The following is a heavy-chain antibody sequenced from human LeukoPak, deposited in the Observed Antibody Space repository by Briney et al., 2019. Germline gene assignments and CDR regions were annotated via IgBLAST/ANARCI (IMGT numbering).Heavy chain of an antibody. Sequence: SETLSLTCTVSGGSISSSSYYWHWIRQPPGKGLEWIGNIFYSGRTYYNPSLKSRVTISVDTSKTQFSLNLTSVTAADTAVYYCARDSLYYYISSGYSPPHYYMDVWGKGTTVTVSS. CDR1: GGSISSSSYY. V-gene: IGHV4-39*07. CDR2: IFYSGRT. CDR3: ARDSLYYYISSGYSPPHYYMDV. J-gene: IGHJ6*03. D-gene: IGHD3-22*01.